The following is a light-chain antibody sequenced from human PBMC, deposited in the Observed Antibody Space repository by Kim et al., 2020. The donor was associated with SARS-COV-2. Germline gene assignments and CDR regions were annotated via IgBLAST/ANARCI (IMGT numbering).Light chain of an antibody. J-gene: IGKJ5*01. CDR1: QSVSSN. Sequence: SLSPGEGATLSCRASQSVSSNLVWYQRKPGQAPRLLIYGASTRAAGIPARFSGSGSGTEFTLTISSLQSEDFAIYYCQQYNKWPTFGQGTRLEIK. V-gene: IGKV3-15*01. CDR2: GAS. CDR3: QQYNKWPT.